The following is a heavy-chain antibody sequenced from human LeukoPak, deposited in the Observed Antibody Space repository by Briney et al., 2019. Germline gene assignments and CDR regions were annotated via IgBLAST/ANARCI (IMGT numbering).Heavy chain of an antibody. V-gene: IGHV1-24*01. CDR2: FDPEDGET. J-gene: IGHJ6*03. CDR1: GYTLTELS. Sequence: GASVKVSCKVSGYTLTELSMHWVRQAPGKGLEWMGGFDPEDGETIYAQKFQGRVTMTTDTSTSTANMELRSLRSDDTAVYYCAREGTKLPWFGELRITRYYYYYMDVWGKGTTVTISS. CDR3: AREGTKLPWFGELRITRYYYYYMDV. D-gene: IGHD3-10*01.